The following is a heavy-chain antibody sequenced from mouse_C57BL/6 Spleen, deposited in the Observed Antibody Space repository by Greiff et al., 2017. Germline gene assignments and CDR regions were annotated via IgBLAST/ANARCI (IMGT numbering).Heavy chain of an antibody. D-gene: IGHD4-1*01. CDR2: IDPNSGGT. CDR3: AREGGTGSPFPFAY. Sequence: QVQLQQPGAELVKPGASVKLSCKASGYTFTSYWMHWVKQRPGRGLEWIGRIDPNSGGTKYNEKFKSKATLTVDKPSSTAYMQLSSLTSEDYAVSYCAREGGTGSPFPFAYWGQGTLVTVSA. J-gene: IGHJ3*01. CDR1: GYTFTSYW. V-gene: IGHV1-72*01.